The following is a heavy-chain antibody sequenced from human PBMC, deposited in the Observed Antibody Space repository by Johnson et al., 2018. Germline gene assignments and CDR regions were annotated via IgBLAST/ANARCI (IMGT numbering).Heavy chain of an antibody. Sequence: QVQLQQWGAGLLKPSETLSLTCAVYGGSFSGYYWSWIRQPPGKGLEWIGEINHSGNTNYNPSPKSRVPTSVDTSKNQFSLKLSSVTAAETAVYYCARGRCCSGGSCLLRARPGYFHYWGEGTLVTVSS. J-gene: IGHJ1*01. CDR3: ARGRCCSGGSCLLRARPGYFHY. CDR2: INHSGNT. D-gene: IGHD2-15*01. V-gene: IGHV4-34*01. CDR1: GGSFSGYY.